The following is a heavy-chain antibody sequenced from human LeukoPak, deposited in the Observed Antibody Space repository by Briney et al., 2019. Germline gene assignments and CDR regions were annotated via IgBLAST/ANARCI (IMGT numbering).Heavy chain of an antibody. V-gene: IGHV3-33*01. CDR3: AREGGSCLGDY. CDR2: IWYDGSNK. Sequence: PGGSLRLSCAASGFIFDSYGMHWVRQAPGKGLEWVAVIWYDGSNKYYADSVKGRFTISRDNSKNTLYLQMNSLRAEDTAVYYCAREGGSCLGDYWGQGTLVTVSS. J-gene: IGHJ4*02. CDR1: GFIFDSYG. D-gene: IGHD1-26*01.